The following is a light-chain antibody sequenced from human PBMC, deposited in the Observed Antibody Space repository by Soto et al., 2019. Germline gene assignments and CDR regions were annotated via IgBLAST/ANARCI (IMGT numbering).Light chain of an antibody. CDR2: EGS. CDR1: SSDVGSYNF. Sequence: HSALTQPASVSGSPGQSITISCTGTSSDVGSYNFVSWYQQHPGKAPKLMIYEGSKRPSGVSNRFSGSKSGNTASLTISALQAEDEADYYCCSYAGSSTWVFGTGTKLTVL. V-gene: IGLV2-23*01. J-gene: IGLJ1*01. CDR3: CSYAGSSTWV.